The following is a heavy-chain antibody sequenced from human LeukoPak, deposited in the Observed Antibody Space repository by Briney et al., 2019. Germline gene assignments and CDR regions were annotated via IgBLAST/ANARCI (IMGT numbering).Heavy chain of an antibody. Sequence: SQTLSLTCAISGDSVSSNSAAWNWIRQSPSRGLEWLGSTYYRSKLYNDYALSVKSRITINPDTSKNQISLQLNSVTPEDTAVYYCARDQCISSWCEFDYWGQGTLVTVSS. CDR3: ARDQCISSWCEFDY. CDR2: TYYRSKLYN. V-gene: IGHV6-1*01. CDR1: GDSVSSNSAA. D-gene: IGHD6-13*01. J-gene: IGHJ4*02.